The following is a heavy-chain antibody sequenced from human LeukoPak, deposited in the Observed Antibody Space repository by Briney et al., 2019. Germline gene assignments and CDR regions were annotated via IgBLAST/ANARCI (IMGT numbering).Heavy chain of an antibody. Sequence: GASVKVSCKASGGTFSSYAISWVRQAPGQGLEWMGIINPSGGSTSYAQKFQGRVTMTRDTSTSTVYMELSSLRSEDTAVYYCARDHRSHSSSWVLWGQGTLVTVSS. CDR1: GGTFSSYA. D-gene: IGHD6-13*01. CDR2: INPSGGST. CDR3: ARDHRSHSSSWVL. J-gene: IGHJ4*02. V-gene: IGHV1-46*01.